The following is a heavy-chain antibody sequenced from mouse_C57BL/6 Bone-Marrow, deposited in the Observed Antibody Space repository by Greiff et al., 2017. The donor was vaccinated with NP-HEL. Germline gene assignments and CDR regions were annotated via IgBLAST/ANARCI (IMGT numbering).Heavy chain of an antibody. CDR3: ARQSYYGSSFAY. CDR1: GFTFSSYG. CDR2: ISSGGSYT. V-gene: IGHV5-6*02. Sequence: DVKLQESGGDLVKPGGSLKLSCAASGFTFSSYGMSWVRQTPDKRLEWVATISSGGSYTYYPDSVKGRFTISRDNAKNTLYLQMSSLKSEDTAMYYCARQSYYGSSFAYWGQGTLVTVSA. J-gene: IGHJ3*01. D-gene: IGHD1-1*01.